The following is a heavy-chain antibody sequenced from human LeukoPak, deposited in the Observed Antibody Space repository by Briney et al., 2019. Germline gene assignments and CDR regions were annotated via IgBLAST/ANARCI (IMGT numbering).Heavy chain of an antibody. CDR2: IDYSGGSS. J-gene: IGHJ4*02. Sequence: GGSLRLSCTVSGFTLSSYEMSWIRQAPGKGLEWVSSIDYSGGSSYYADSVKGRFTISRDDSKNTLYLQLNSLRAEDTAVYYCAKVLRYFDWLFHDLIYYFDYWGQGTLVTVSS. D-gene: IGHD3-9*01. CDR1: GFTLSSYE. CDR3: AKVLRYFDWLFHDLIYYFDY. V-gene: IGHV3-23*01.